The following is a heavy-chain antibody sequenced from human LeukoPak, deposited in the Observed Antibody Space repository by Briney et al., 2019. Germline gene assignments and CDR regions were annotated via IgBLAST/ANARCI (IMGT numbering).Heavy chain of an antibody. D-gene: IGHD3-22*01. J-gene: IGHJ3*02. CDR1: GGTFSSYA. V-gene: IGHV1-69*05. CDR3: ARDDSSGHDAFDI. Sequence: SVKVSCKASGGTFSSYAISWVRQAPGQGLEWMGGIIPIFGTANYAQKFQGRVTITTDESTSTAYMELRSLRSEDTAVYYCARDDSSGHDAFDIWGQGTMVTVSS. CDR2: IIPIFGTA.